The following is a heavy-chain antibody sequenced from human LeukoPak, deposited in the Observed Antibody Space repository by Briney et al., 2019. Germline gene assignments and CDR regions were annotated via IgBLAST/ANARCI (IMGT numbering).Heavy chain of an antibody. CDR2: INPDSGGT. CDR1: GYTFTAYY. D-gene: IGHD1-26*01. Sequence: GASVRVSCKASGYTFTAYYIHWVRQAPGQGREWRGWINPDSGGTNYAQKFQGRVTMTRDTSISTAYMELSGLRSDDTAMYYCARDLQSGGFDAFDIWGQGTMVTVPS. J-gene: IGHJ3*02. CDR3: ARDLQSGGFDAFDI. V-gene: IGHV1-2*02.